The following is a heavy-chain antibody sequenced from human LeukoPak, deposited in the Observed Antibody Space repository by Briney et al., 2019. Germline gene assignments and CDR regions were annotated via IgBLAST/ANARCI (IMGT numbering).Heavy chain of an antibody. CDR3: ARGYYGILTGYYSPHDY. D-gene: IGHD3-9*01. J-gene: IGHJ4*02. CDR2: INPNSGGT. CDR1: GYTFTGYY. V-gene: IGHV1-2*02. Sequence: GASVKVSCKASGYTFTGYYMHWVRQAPGQGLEWMGWINPNSGGTNYAQKFQGRVTMTRDTSISTAYMELSRLRSDDTAVYYCARGYYGILTGYYSPHDYWGQGTLVTVSS.